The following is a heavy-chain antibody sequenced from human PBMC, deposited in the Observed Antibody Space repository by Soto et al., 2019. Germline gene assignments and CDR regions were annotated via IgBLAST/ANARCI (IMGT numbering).Heavy chain of an antibody. CDR1: GYTFTGYY. J-gene: IGHJ4*02. V-gene: IGHV1-2*02. CDR2: INPNSGGT. Sequence: GTSVKVSCKASGYTFTGYYMHWVRQAPGQGLEWMGWINPNSGGTNYAQKFQGRVTMTRDTSISTAYMELSRLRSDDTAVYYCAVFYGDYASVDSWGQGTRVTVSS. D-gene: IGHD4-17*01. CDR3: AVFYGDYASVDS.